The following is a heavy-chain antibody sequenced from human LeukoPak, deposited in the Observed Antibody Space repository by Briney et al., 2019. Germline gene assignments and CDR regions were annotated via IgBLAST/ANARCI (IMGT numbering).Heavy chain of an antibody. V-gene: IGHV3-21*01. D-gene: IGHD2-2*01. J-gene: IGHJ4*02. CDR2: ISSSSSYI. Sequence: GGSLRLSCAASGFTFSSYSMNWVRQAPGKGLEWVSSISSSSSYIYYADSVKGRFTISRDNAKNSLYLQMNSLRAEDTAVYYCARDHPVPAAVNILYSDRSFDYWGQGTLVTVSS. CDR1: GFTFSSYS. CDR3: ARDHPVPAAVNILYSDRSFDY.